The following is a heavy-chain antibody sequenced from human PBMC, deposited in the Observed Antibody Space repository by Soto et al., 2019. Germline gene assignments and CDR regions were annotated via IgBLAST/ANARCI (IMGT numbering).Heavy chain of an antibody. V-gene: IGHV4-34*01. CDR3: AREGITKWFAP. CDR1: GGSFSGYY. J-gene: IGHJ5*02. Sequence: SLTCAVYGGSFSGYYWSCIRQPPGKGLEWIGEINHGGSTNYNPSLKSRVTISVDTSKNQFSLKLSSVTAADTAVYYCAREGITKWFAPCGQGTLVTLSS. D-gene: IGHD1-20*01. CDR2: INHGGST.